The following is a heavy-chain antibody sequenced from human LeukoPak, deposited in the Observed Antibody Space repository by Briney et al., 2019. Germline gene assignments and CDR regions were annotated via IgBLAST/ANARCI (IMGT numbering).Heavy chain of an antibody. CDR3: ARDRGTMIVVVGSWFDP. D-gene: IGHD3-22*01. Sequence: SVKVSCKASGGTFSNYAISWVRQAPGQGLEWMGRIIPILGIANYAQKFQGRVTITADKSTSTAYMELSSLRSEDTAVYYCARDRGTMIVVVGSWFDPWGQGALVTVSS. CDR1: GGTFSNYA. V-gene: IGHV1-69*04. CDR2: IIPILGIA. J-gene: IGHJ5*02.